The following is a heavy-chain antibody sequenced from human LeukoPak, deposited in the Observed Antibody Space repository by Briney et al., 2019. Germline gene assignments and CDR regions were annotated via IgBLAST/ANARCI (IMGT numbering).Heavy chain of an antibody. V-gene: IGHV4-34*08. D-gene: IGHD3-10*01. Sequence: TGGSLRLSCAASGFTFSAYAMSWVRQAPGKGLEWIGEINHSGSTNYNPSLKSRVTISVDTSKNQFSLKLSSVTAADTAVYYCAGPRRYYYGSGSPSGWFDPWGQGTLVTVSS. J-gene: IGHJ5*02. CDR3: AGPRRYYYGSGSPSGWFDP. CDR1: GFTFSAYA. CDR2: INHSGST.